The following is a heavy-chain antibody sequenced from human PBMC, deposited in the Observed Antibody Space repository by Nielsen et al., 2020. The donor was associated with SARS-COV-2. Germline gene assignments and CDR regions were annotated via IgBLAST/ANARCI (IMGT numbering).Heavy chain of an antibody. CDR2: INPNSGGT. CDR1: GYTFTGYY. J-gene: IGHJ6*02. CDR3: AREPGIAVAAKYFGMDV. V-gene: IGHV1-2*02. D-gene: IGHD6-19*01. Sequence: ASVKVSCKASGYTFTGYYMHWVRQAPGQGLEWTGWINPNSGGTNYAQKFQGRVTMTRDTSISTAYMELSRLRSDDTAVYYCAREPGIAVAAKYFGMDVWGQGTTVTVSS.